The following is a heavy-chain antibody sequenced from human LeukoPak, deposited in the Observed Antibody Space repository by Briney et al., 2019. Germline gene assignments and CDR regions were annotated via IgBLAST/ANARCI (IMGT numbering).Heavy chain of an antibody. CDR1: GFTFSDYY. V-gene: IGHV3-11*06. CDR2: ISSSSSYI. Sequence: PGGSLRLSCAASGFTFSDYYMSWIRQAPGKGLEWVSSISSSSSYIYYADSVKGRFTISRDNAKNSLYLQMNSLRAEDTAVYYCARWTRSAAKGYFDYWGQGTLVTVSS. J-gene: IGHJ4*02. D-gene: IGHD6-13*01. CDR3: ARWTRSAAKGYFDY.